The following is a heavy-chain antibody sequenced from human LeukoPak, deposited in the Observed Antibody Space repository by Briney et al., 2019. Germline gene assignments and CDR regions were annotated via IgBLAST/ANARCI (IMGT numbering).Heavy chain of an antibody. CDR3: ARGVPKTSYYYYYMDF. V-gene: IGHV3-30*02. Sequence: PGGSLRLSCAASGFTFSSHGMRCVREAPGKGVGRVAFTRNSGNNKYYADSVKGRFTISRDNSKNSLYLHMCSLRAEDTAVYYCARGVPKTSYYYYYMDFWGKGTTVTVS. CDR2: TRNSGNNK. D-gene: IGHD4-11*01. CDR1: GFTFSSHG. J-gene: IGHJ6*03.